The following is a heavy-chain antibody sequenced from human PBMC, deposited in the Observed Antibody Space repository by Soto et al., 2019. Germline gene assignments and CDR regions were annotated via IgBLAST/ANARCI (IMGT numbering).Heavy chain of an antibody. J-gene: IGHJ4*02. CDR3: ARDSGTVGYDDS. CDR1: GGTFSTYT. V-gene: IGHV1-69*08. CDR2: IIPLLDVT. D-gene: IGHD3-22*01. Sequence: QVQLVQSGAEVKKPGSSVKVSCKASGGTFSTYTINWVRQAPGQGLEWMGRIIPLLDVTNNAQRFQGRVTITADKSTSTVDMELTSLTSQDTAVYYCARDSGTVGYDDSWGQGTLVTVSS.